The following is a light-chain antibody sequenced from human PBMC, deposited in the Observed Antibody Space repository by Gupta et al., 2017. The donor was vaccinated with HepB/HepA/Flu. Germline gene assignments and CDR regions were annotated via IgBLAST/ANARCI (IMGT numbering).Light chain of an antibody. Sequence: EIVLTQSPGTLSLSPGERATLSCRASQSVSSSYLAWYQQKPGQAPRLLIYGASSRATGIPDRFSGSGYGTDFTLTISRREPEDFAVYYCQQYGSSPHVTFGGGTKVEIK. CDR2: GAS. V-gene: IGKV3-20*01. J-gene: IGKJ4*01. CDR1: QSVSSSY. CDR3: QQYGSSPHVT.